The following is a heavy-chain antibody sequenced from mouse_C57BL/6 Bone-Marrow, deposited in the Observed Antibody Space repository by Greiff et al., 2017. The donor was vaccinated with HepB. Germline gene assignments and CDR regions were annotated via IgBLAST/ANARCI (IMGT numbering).Heavy chain of an antibody. CDR3: ARGLRMDYAMDY. Sequence: EVQLQQSGPELVKPGASVKISCKASGYTFTDYYMNWVKQSHGKSLEWIGDINPNNGGTSYNQKFKGKATLTVDKSSSTAYMELRSLTSEDSAVYYCARGLRMDYAMDYWGQGTSVTVSS. CDR2: INPNNGGT. D-gene: IGHD3-1*01. J-gene: IGHJ4*01. V-gene: IGHV1-26*01. CDR1: GYTFTDYY.